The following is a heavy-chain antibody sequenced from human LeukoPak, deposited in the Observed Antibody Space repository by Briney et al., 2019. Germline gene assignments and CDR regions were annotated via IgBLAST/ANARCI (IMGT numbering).Heavy chain of an antibody. CDR2: ISSSGSTI. V-gene: IGHV3-11*01. CDR1: GFTFSAYY. Sequence: GGSLRLSWAASGFTFSAYYMSWIRQAPGKGREWVSYISSSGSTIYYADSVKGRFTISRDNAKNSLYLQMNSLRAEDTAVYYCARDRVVSQWELDVDDAFDIWGQGTMVTVSS. CDR3: ARDRVVSQWELDVDDAFDI. J-gene: IGHJ3*02. D-gene: IGHD1-26*01.